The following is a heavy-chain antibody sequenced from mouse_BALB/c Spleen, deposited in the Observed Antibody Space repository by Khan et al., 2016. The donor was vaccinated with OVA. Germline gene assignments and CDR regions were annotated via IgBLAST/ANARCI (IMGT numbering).Heavy chain of an antibody. V-gene: IGHV5-17*02. CDR3: ARDSNIDY. CDR1: GFTFSRFG. D-gene: IGHD4-1*01. Sequence: EVELVESGGGLVQPGGSRKLSCAASGFTFSRFGMHWVRQAPEKGLEWVAYISSGSSTIYYADTVTGRFTISRDNPKNTLFLQMTSLRSEDTAMYYCARDSNIDYWGQGTTLTVSS. J-gene: IGHJ2*01. CDR2: ISSGSSTI.